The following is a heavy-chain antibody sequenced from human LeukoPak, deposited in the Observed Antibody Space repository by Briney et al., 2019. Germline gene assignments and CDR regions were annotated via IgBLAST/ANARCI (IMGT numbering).Heavy chain of an antibody. CDR1: GFTFSSYE. D-gene: IGHD3-10*01. Sequence: PGGSLRLSCAASGFTFSSYEMNWVRQAPGKGLEWVSYISSSGSTIYYADSVKGRFTISRDNAKNSLYLQMNSLRAEDTAVYYCARPFNSGVDDYWGQGILVTVSS. CDR3: ARPFNSGVDDY. CDR2: ISSSGSTI. V-gene: IGHV3-48*03. J-gene: IGHJ4*02.